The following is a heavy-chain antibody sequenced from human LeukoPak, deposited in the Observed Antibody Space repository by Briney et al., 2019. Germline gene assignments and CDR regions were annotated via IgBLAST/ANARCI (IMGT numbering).Heavy chain of an antibody. Sequence: SETLSLTCAVSGGSISSGGYSWSWIRQPPGKGLEWIGYIYYSGSTYYNPSLKSRVTISVDTSKNQFSLKLSSVTAADTAVYYCARTRYYYNSRSYGAPYYFDYWGQGTLVTVSS. CDR1: GGSISSGGYS. J-gene: IGHJ4*02. CDR3: ARTRYYYNSRSYGAPYYFDY. D-gene: IGHD3-10*01. CDR2: IYYSGST. V-gene: IGHV4-30-2*03.